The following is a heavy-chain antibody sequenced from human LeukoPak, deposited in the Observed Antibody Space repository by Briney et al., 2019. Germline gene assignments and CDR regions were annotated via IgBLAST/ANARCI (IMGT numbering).Heavy chain of an antibody. CDR2: MNPNSGNT. Sequence: ASVKVSCKASGYTFTSYDINWVRQATGQGLEWMGWMNPNSGNTGYAQKFQGRVTMTRNTSISTAYIELGSLRSEDTAVYYCARGSSYYPFDYWGQGTLVTVSS. CDR1: GYTFTSYD. J-gene: IGHJ4*02. D-gene: IGHD3-10*01. V-gene: IGHV1-8*01. CDR3: ARGSSYYPFDY.